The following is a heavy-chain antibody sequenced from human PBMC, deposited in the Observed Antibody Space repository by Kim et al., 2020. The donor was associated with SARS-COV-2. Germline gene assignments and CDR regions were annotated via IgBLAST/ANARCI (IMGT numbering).Heavy chain of an antibody. V-gene: IGHV4-34*01. D-gene: IGHD3-16*01. CDR2: INHSGST. CDR1: GGSFSGYY. Sequence: SETLSLTCAVYGGSFSGYYWSWIRQPPGKGLEWIGEINHSGSTNYNPSLKSRVTISVDTSKNQFSLKLSSVTAADTAVYYCARGDTSFRPWGDHATYYFDYWGQGTLVTVSS. J-gene: IGHJ4*02. CDR3: ARGDTSFRPWGDHATYYFDY.